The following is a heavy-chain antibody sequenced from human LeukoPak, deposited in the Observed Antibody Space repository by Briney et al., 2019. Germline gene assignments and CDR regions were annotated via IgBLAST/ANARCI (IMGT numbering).Heavy chain of an antibody. J-gene: IGHJ6*03. CDR1: GFTFSDYY. CDR3: ARDLAEGGTGYFYYYYYMDV. Sequence: PGGSLRLSCAASGFTFSDYYMSWIRQAAGQGLEWVSVIYSGGSTYYADSVKGRFTISRDNSKNSMYLQMNSLRAEDTAVYYCARDLAEGGTGYFYYYYYMDVWGKGTTVTVSS. V-gene: IGHV3-66*01. D-gene: IGHD3/OR15-3a*01. CDR2: IYSGGST.